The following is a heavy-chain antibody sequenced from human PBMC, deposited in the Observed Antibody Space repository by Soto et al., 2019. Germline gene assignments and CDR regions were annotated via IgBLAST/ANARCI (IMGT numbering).Heavy chain of an antibody. CDR2: ISGSGGST. V-gene: IGHV3-23*01. CDR1: GFTFSSYA. CDR3: AKDPSITMEVY. D-gene: IGHD3-10*01. Sequence: GGSLRLSCAASGFTFSSYAISWVRQAPGKGLEWVSAISGSGGSTYYADSVKGRFTISRDNSKNTLYLQMNSLRAEDTAVYYCAKDPSITMEVYWGQGTLVTVSS. J-gene: IGHJ4*02.